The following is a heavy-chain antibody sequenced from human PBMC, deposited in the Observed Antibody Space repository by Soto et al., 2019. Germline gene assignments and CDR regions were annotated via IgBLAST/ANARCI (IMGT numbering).Heavy chain of an antibody. CDR2: INHSGST. D-gene: IGHD6-13*01. Sequence: QVQLQQWGAGLLKPSETLSLTCAVYGGSFSGYYWSWIRQPPGKGLEWIGEINHSGSTNYNPSLKSRVTIPVDTSKNQFSLKLSSGTAADTAVYYCARGRTSIAAAGTGKYNWFDPWGQGTLVTVSS. J-gene: IGHJ5*02. V-gene: IGHV4-34*01. CDR3: ARGRTSIAAAGTGKYNWFDP. CDR1: GGSFSGYY.